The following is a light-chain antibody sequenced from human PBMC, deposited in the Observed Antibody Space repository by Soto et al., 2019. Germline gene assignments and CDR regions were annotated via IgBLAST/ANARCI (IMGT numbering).Light chain of an antibody. CDR3: LQRIDFPFT. CDR1: RSLFDRDDGNTY. V-gene: IGKV2-40*01. CDR2: ALS. Sequence: EIVVTQAPLSLAVTPGEPPSISCRSSRSLFDRDDGNTYIDWYLKKTGLSPQLLIYALSYRAYGDSDRFSGSGSGTDLTLKICRVEADDVGVYYCLQRIDFPFTFGPGTKAHI. J-gene: IGKJ3*01.